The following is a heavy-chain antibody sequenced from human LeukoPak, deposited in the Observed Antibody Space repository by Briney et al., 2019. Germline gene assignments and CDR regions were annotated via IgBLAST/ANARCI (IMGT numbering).Heavy chain of an antibody. CDR2: IYYSGST. Sequence: PSQTLSPTCTVSGGSISSGGYYWSWIRLHPGKGLEWIGYIYYSGSTYYNPSLKSRVTISVDTSKNQFSLKLSSVTAADTAVYYCARGAWIQLWSSFDYWGQGTLVTVSS. V-gene: IGHV4-31*03. CDR1: GGSISSGGYY. CDR3: ARGAWIQLWSSFDY. D-gene: IGHD5-18*01. J-gene: IGHJ4*02.